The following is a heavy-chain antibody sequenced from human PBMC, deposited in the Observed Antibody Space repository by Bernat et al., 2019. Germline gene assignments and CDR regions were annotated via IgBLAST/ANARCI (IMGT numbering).Heavy chain of an antibody. V-gene: IGHV3-64D*06. CDR2: IGNNGANT. CDR1: GFTFSSYP. CDR3: VKGVGTMVRDGVDV. D-gene: IGHD3-10*01. Sequence: EVQLLESGGALVQPGGSLRLSCAASGFTFSSYPMYWVRQAPGKGLEYVSAIGNNGANTYYAASVKGRFAISRENSKNTLYLQMSSLRAEDTAVYYCVKGVGTMVRDGVDVWGQGITVTVFS. J-gene: IGHJ6*02.